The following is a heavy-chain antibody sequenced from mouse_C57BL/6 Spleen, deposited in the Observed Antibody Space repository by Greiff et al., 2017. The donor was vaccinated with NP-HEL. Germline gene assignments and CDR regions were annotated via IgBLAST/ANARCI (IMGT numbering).Heavy chain of an antibody. CDR2: ISDGGSYT. CDR1: GFTFSSYA. V-gene: IGHV5-4*01. J-gene: IGHJ3*01. D-gene: IGHD1-1*01. CDR3: ARDTDGPFAY. Sequence: EVQVVESGGGLVKPGGSLKLSCAASGFTFSSYAMSWVRQTPEKRLEWVATISDGGSYTYYPDNVKGRFTISRDNAKNNLYLQMSHLKSEDTAMYYCARDTDGPFAYWGQGTLVTVSA.